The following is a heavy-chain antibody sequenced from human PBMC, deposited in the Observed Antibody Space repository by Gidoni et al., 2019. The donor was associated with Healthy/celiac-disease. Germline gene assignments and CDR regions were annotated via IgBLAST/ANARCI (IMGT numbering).Heavy chain of an antibody. CDR2: ISGSGGST. V-gene: IGHV3-23*01. CDR1: EFPFSSYA. CDR3: AKSSGSYRYFDY. J-gene: IGHJ4*02. Sequence: EVQLLESGGGLVQPGGSLRLSCAASEFPFSSYAMSWVRTAPGKGLEWVSAISGSGGSTYYADSVKGRFTISRDNSKNTLYLQMNSLRAEDTAVYYCAKSSGSYRYFDYWGQGTLVTVSS. D-gene: IGHD1-26*01.